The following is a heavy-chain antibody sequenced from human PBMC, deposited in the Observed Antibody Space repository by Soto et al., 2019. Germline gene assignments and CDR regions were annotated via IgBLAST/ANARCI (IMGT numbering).Heavy chain of an antibody. CDR2: IYYSGST. J-gene: IGHJ4*02. CDR3: ARGGADFDY. Sequence: SETLSLTCTVSCGSISSCDYYWSWIRQPPGKGLEWIGYIYYSGSTYYNPSLKSRVTISVDTSKNQFSLKLSSVTAADTAVYYCARGGADFDYWGQGTLVTVSS. D-gene: IGHD4-17*01. CDR1: CGSISSCDYY. V-gene: IGHV4-30-4*02.